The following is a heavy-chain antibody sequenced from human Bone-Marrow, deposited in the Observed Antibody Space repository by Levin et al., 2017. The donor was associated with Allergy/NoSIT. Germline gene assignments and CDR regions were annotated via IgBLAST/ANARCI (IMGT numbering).Heavy chain of an antibody. CDR2: IDWEEDE. CDR1: GLSLTSDGTR. V-gene: IGHV2-70*04. D-gene: IGHD1-7*01. Sequence: ESGPTLVKPRQTLTLTCTLSGLSLTSDGTRVSWIRQAPGKALEWLARIDWEEDEFYITPLKTRLTISKDTSRNQVVLRMTNMDPVDTATYYCALTGKKADLPGTIFHYWGQGMLVTVSS. J-gene: IGHJ4*02. CDR3: ALTGKKADLPGTIFHY.